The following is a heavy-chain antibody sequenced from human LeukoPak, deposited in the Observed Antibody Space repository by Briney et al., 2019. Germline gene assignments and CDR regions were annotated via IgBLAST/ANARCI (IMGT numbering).Heavy chain of an antibody. Sequence: ASVKVSCKASGDTFTDYYIHWVRQAPGQGLEWMGWISVYNGNTNYAQKFQGRVTMTTDTSTNTAYMELRSLRSDDTAVYYCARDSFMIVVTKPDYWGQGTLVTVSS. J-gene: IGHJ4*02. D-gene: IGHD3-22*01. CDR1: GDTFTDYY. V-gene: IGHV1-18*04. CDR3: ARDSFMIVVTKPDY. CDR2: ISVYNGNT.